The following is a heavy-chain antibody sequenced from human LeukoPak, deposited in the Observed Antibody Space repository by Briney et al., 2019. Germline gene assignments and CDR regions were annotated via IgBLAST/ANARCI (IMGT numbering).Heavy chain of an antibody. CDR2: IYYSGST. CDR3: ARDNWNYGSSIDV. Sequence: SETLSLTCAVYGGSFSGYYWSWIRQPPGKGLEWIGYIYYSGSTNYNPSLKSRVTISVDTSKNQFSLKLSSVTAADTAVYYCARDNWNYGSSIDVWGQGTTVTVSS. D-gene: IGHD1-7*01. V-gene: IGHV4-59*01. J-gene: IGHJ6*02. CDR1: GGSFSGYY.